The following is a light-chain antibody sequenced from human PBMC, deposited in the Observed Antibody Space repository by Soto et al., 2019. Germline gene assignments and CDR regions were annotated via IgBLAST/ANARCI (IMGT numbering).Light chain of an antibody. CDR1: SSNIGAGHD. J-gene: IGLJ1*01. CDR2: GNG. CDR3: QSYDSGQSGSEV. Sequence: QSVLTQPPSVSGAPGQRVTISCTGSSSNIGAGHDVHWYQQLPGTAPKLLIYGNGNRPSGVPDRFSGSKSGTSASLAITGLQAEDEADYYCQSYDSGQSGSEVFGTGTKVTVL. V-gene: IGLV1-40*01.